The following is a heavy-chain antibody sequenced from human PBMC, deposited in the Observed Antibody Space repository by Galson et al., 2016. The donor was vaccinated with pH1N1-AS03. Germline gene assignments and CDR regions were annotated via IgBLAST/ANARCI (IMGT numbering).Heavy chain of an antibody. CDR2: ISGNTLKK. CDR1: GFNFEKYA. CDR3: AKDMEEWRVDAFHV. Sequence: LRLSCAASGFNFEKYAMHWVRQAPGKGLEWVSGISGNTLKKTYAASVKGRFTISRDNAKNSLYLQMDSLRPEDTALYYCAKDMEEWRVDAFHVWGQGAMVIVSS. V-gene: IGHV3-9*01. D-gene: IGHD3-3*01. J-gene: IGHJ3*01.